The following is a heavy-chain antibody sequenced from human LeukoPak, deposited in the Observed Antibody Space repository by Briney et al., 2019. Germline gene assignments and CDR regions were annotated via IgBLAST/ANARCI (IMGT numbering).Heavy chain of an antibody. CDR2: IYYSGST. V-gene: IGHV4-59*01. D-gene: IGHD6-13*01. J-gene: IGHJ6*02. CDR3: ARVGSSWLSYYYGMDV. Sequence: SETLSLTCTVSGGSISSYYWSWIRQPPGKGLERIGYIYYSGSTNYNPSLKSRVTISVDTSKNQFSLKLSSVTAADTAVYYCARVGSSWLSYYYGMDVWGQGTTVTVSS. CDR1: GGSISSYY.